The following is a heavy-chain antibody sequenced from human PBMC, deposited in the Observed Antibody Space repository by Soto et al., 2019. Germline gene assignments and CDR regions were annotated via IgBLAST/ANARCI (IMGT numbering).Heavy chain of an antibody. J-gene: IGHJ3*02. D-gene: IGHD2-21*02. Sequence: LRLSCAASGFTFNIYGIHWVRQAPCKGLEWVTFILYDGSKKYDVDSVKGRFTISRDNSKNTLYLQMNSLRAEDTAVYFCVKDRLALCGGDCYSGAVGPFDIWGQGTMVTV. CDR3: VKDRLALCGGDCYSGAVGPFDI. CDR1: GFTFNIYG. V-gene: IGHV3-30*18. CDR2: ILYDGSKK.